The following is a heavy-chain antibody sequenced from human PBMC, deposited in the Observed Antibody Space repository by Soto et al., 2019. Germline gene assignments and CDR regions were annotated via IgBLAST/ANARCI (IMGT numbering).Heavy chain of an antibody. CDR3: VRFWLPPYSDAWTDYTDAFDY. CDR1: GGSISSDSYY. V-gene: IGHV4-39*01. D-gene: IGHD3-3*01. CDR2: ISYRGST. J-gene: IGHJ4*01. Sequence: PSETLSLTCTVSGGSISSDSYYWGWIRQSPEKGLEWIASISYRGSTYYNPTLKSRLIISVDTSKSQFSLKLSSVTAADTAVYYCVRFWLPPYSDAWTDYTDAFDYWGQGTLVTVSS.